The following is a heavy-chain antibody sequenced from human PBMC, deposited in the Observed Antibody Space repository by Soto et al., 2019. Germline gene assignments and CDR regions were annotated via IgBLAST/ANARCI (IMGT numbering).Heavy chain of an antibody. CDR2: LNPQSGGT. D-gene: IGHD6-6*01. CDR1: GYTFTGNY. Sequence: ASVKVSCKTSGYTFTGNYIHWVRQAPGQGLEWMGWLNPQSGGTNYAQKFQGRVTMTRDTSISTAYMELTRLTSEDTAVYFCATSVVTVLVDPVSVIDYWAQGTLVTVSS. J-gene: IGHJ4*02. CDR3: ATSVVTVLVDPVSVIDY. V-gene: IGHV1-2*02.